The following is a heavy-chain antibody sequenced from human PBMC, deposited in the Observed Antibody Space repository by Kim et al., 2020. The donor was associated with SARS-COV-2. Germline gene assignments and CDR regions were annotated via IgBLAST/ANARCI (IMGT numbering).Heavy chain of an antibody. D-gene: IGHD3-9*01. CDR1: GYTFTSYD. CDR2: MNPNSGNT. Sequence: ASVKVSCKASGYTFTSYDINWVRQATGQGLEWMGWMNPNSGNTGYAQKFQGRVTMTRNTSISTAYMELSSLRSEDTAVYYCAGCPELRLGFDWRPRYYYYGMEVSGQRTTVSVSS. J-gene: IGHJ6*02. CDR3: AGCPELRLGFDWRPRYYYYGMEV. V-gene: IGHV1-8*01.